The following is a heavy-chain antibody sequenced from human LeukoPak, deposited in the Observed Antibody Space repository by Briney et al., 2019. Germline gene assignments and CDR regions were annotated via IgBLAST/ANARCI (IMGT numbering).Heavy chain of an antibody. J-gene: IGHJ4*02. Sequence: GGSLRLSCSASGFTLSNYWMSWVRQAPGKGLEWVANIHQDGISKYYVDSVKGRFTISRDDAQNTLYLQINNLRAEDTAVYYCARDLFSGSYYEDFWGQGTLVTVSS. CDR2: IHQDGISK. CDR3: ARDLFSGSYYEDF. D-gene: IGHD1-26*01. V-gene: IGHV3-7*01. CDR1: GFTLSNYW.